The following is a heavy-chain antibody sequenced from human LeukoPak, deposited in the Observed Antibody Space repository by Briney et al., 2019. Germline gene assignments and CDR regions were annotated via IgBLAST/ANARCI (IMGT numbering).Heavy chain of an antibody. Sequence: PGGSLRLSCAAFGFTFADYGLSWVRQAPGKGLEWVSGINWNGGSIGYADSVRGRFTISRDNAKNSLYLQMNSLRTEDTALYYCARSSNSWERGAFDIWGQGTMVTVSS. CDR1: GFTFADYG. D-gene: IGHD2-2*01. J-gene: IGHJ3*02. CDR2: INWNGGSI. CDR3: ARSSNSWERGAFDI. V-gene: IGHV3-20*04.